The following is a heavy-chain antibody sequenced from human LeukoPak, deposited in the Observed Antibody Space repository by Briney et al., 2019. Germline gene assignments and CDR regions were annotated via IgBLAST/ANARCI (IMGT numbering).Heavy chain of an antibody. D-gene: IGHD1-26*01. V-gene: IGHV3-20*04. CDR3: ARDKGGSYYLGFDI. J-gene: IGHJ3*02. Sequence: GGSLRLSCAASGFTFDDYGMTWVRQAPGKGLEWVSGISRNGGSSGYADSVKGRFTISRDNAKNSLYLQMNSLRAEDTAVYYCARDKGGSYYLGFDIWGQGTMVTVSS. CDR1: GFTFDDYG. CDR2: ISRNGGSS.